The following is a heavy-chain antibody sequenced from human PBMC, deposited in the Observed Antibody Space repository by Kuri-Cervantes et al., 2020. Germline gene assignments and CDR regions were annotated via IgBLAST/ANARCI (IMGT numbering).Heavy chain of an antibody. CDR3: ASWGRLGDYYDSSGFP. D-gene: IGHD3-22*01. V-gene: IGHV4-59*05. CDR2: IYYSGST. CDR1: GFTFSSYSMN. J-gene: IGHJ5*02. Sequence: GSLRLSCAASGFTFSSYSMNWVRQAPGKGLEWIGSIYYSGSTYYNPSLKSRVTISVDTSKNQFSLKLSSVTAADTAVYYCASWGRLGDYYDSSGFPWGQGTLVTVSS.